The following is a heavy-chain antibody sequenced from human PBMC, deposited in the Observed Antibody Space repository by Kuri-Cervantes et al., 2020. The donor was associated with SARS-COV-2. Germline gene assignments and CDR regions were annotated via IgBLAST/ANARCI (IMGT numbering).Heavy chain of an antibody. J-gene: IGHJ3*02. Sequence: LSLTCAASGFTFSSYAMHWVRQAPGKGLEWVAVISYDGSNKYYADSVKGRFAISRDNSKNTLYLQMSSLRAEDTAVYYCARGLAIFGVRNAFDIWGQGTMVTVSS. CDR1: GFTFSSYA. D-gene: IGHD3-3*01. V-gene: IGHV3-30*09. CDR3: ARGLAIFGVRNAFDI. CDR2: ISYDGSNK.